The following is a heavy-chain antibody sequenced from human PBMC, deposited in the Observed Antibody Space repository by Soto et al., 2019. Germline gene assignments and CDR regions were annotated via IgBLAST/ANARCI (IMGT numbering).Heavy chain of an antibody. CDR3: ARCYGSGSYSGWFDP. CDR2: VYYSGST. J-gene: IGHJ5*02. Sequence: TSETLSLTCTVSGGTVSSSSYYWGWVRKPPGKGLEWIGYVYYSGSTNYNPSLKSRVNISVDTSKNQFSLKLSSVTAADTAVYYCARCYGSGSYSGWFDPWGQGTLVTVSS. CDR1: GGTVSSSSYY. V-gene: IGHV4-61*01. D-gene: IGHD3-10*01.